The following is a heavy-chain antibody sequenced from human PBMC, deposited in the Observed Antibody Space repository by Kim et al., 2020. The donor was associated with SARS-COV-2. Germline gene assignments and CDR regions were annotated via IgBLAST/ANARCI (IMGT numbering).Heavy chain of an antibody. Sequence: GGSLRLSCAASGFTFSSYEMNWVRQAPGKGLEWVSYISSSGSTIYYADSVKGRFTISRDNAKNSLYLQMNSLRAEDTAVYYCARELFLEWSFDYWGQGTLVTVSS. CDR1: GFTFSSYE. CDR2: ISSSGSTI. D-gene: IGHD3-3*01. J-gene: IGHJ4*02. V-gene: IGHV3-48*03. CDR3: ARELFLEWSFDY.